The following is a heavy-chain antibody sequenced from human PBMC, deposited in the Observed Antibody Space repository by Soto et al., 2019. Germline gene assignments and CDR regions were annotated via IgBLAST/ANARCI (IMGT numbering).Heavy chain of an antibody. V-gene: IGHV3-15*01. CDR3: ATDNMIAVTGFDY. D-gene: IGHD6-19*01. J-gene: IGHJ4*02. CDR1: GINFNTAW. Sequence: EVQLVESGGGLVKPGGSLSVSCTTSGINFNTAWMTWVRQAPGKGLEWVGRIKSKIDGGSKDYAAPVKGRFTISRDDSKNTVYLQMNSLKTEDTAVYYCATDNMIAVTGFDYWGQGTLVTVSS. CDR2: IKSKIDGGSK.